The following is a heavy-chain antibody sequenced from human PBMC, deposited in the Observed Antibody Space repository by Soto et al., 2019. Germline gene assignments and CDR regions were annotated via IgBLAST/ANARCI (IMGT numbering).Heavy chain of an antibody. Sequence: EVQLVESGGGLVQPGRSLRHSCAASGFFFEDYAMHWVRQAPGKGLEWVSGISWNNGSGVYADSVKGRFTISRDNAKNSLYLQMNSLRAEDTAFYYCAKDLYINTRDAFDIWGQGTMVTVS. CDR1: GFFFEDYA. D-gene: IGHD2-2*02. V-gene: IGHV3-9*01. J-gene: IGHJ3*02. CDR2: ISWNNGSG. CDR3: AKDLYINTRDAFDI.